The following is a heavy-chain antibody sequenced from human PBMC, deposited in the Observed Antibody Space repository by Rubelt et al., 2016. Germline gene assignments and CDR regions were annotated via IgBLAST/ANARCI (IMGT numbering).Heavy chain of an antibody. V-gene: IGHV3-30*03. CDR3: ARDLSRGSYYPYYYYVMDV. CDR2: ISYDGSNK. Sequence: GFTFSSYGMHWVRQAPGKGLEWVAVISYDGSNKYYADSVKGRFSISRDNSENTLYLQMNNLRVEDTAVYYCARDLSRGSYYPYYYYVMDVWGPGTTVTVSS. D-gene: IGHD1-26*01. CDR1: GFTFSSYG. J-gene: IGHJ6*02.